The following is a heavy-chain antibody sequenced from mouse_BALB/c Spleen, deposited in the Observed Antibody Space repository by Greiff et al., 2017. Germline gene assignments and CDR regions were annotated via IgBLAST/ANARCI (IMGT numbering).Heavy chain of an antibody. Sequence: EVQLQESGPGLVKPSQSLSLTCSVTGYSITSGYYWNWIRQFPGNKLEWMGYISYDGSNNYNPSLKNRISITRDTSKNQFFLKLNSVTTEDTATYYCASDTHYAMDYWGQGTSVTVSS. J-gene: IGHJ4*01. V-gene: IGHV3-6*02. CDR3: ASDTHYAMDY. CDR2: ISYDGSN. CDR1: GYSITSGYY.